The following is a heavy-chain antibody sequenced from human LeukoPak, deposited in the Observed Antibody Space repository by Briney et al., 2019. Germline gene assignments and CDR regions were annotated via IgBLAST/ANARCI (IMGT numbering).Heavy chain of an antibody. V-gene: IGHV3-74*01. Sequence: GGSLRLSCAASGFTFSSYWMHWVRQAPGKGLVWVSRINSDGSSTNYADSVKGRFTISRDNSKNTLYLQMNSLGADDTAVYYCAKAFQRGWERDAFAFWGQGTLVTVSS. CDR3: AKAFQRGWERDAFAF. CDR1: GFTFSSYW. D-gene: IGHD1-26*01. CDR2: INSDGSST. J-gene: IGHJ3*01.